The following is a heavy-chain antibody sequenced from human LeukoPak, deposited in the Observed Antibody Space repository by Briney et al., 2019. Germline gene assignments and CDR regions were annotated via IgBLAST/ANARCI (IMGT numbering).Heavy chain of an antibody. CDR1: GFTFSRYW. D-gene: IGHD3-3*01. J-gene: IGHJ3*02. Sequence: PGGSLRLSCAASGFTFSRYWMSWVRQAPGKGLEWVANIKQDGGEKYYVDSVKGRFTISRDNAKNSLYLQMNSLRAEDTAVYYCARDLFLEWPPGRAFDIWGQGTMVTVSS. CDR2: IKQDGGEK. CDR3: ARDLFLEWPPGRAFDI. V-gene: IGHV3-7*01.